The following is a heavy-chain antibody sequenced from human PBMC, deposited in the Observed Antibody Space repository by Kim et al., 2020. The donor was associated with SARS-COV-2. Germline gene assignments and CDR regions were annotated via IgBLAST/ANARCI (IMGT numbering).Heavy chain of an antibody. D-gene: IGHD5-12*01. V-gene: IGHV3-66*02. CDR1: GFTVSSNY. CDR3: ARDPVATEKDY. Sequence: GGSLRLSCAASGFTVSSNYMSWVRQAPGKGLEWVSVIYSGGSTYYADSEKGRFTISRDNSKNTQYLQMNSLRAEDTAVYYCARDPVATEKDYWGQGTLVTVSS. CDR2: IYSGGST. J-gene: IGHJ4*02.